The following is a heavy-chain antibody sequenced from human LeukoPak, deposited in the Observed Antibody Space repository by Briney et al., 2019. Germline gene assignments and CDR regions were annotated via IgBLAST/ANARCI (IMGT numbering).Heavy chain of an antibody. CDR2: INHSGST. J-gene: IGHJ4*02. CDR3: ARSDYGDYEGQYYFDY. V-gene: IGHV4-34*01. CDR1: GGSFSGYY. D-gene: IGHD4-17*01. Sequence: SETLSLTCAVYGGSFSGYYWSWIRQPPGKGLEWIGEINHSGSTNYNPSLKSRVTISVGTSKNRFSLKVSSVTAADTAVYYCARSDYGDYEGQYYFDYWGQGTLVTVSS.